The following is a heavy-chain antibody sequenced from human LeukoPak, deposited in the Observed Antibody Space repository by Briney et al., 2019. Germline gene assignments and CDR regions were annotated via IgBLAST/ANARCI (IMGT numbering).Heavy chain of an antibody. CDR3: ARLLLPATMGAFDI. Sequence: SETLSLTCSVSGGSISSGSYYWSWIRQPAGKGLEWNGRINLSGNINYNPSLRSRVTMSVDTSRNQFSLKLTSMTAADTAVYYCARLLLPATMGAFDIWGQGTMVTVSS. J-gene: IGHJ3*02. CDR2: INLSGNI. V-gene: IGHV4-61*02. CDR1: GGSISSGSYY. D-gene: IGHD2-2*01.